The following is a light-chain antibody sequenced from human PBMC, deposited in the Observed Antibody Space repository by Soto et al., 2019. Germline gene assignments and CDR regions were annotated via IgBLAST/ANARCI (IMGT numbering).Light chain of an antibody. Sequence: EIVMTQSPATLSVSPGERATLSCRASQNVLSNLAWYQQKPGQAPRLLIYGASTRATGLPARFSGSGSGTQFTLTISSLQSEDFAVYYCQQYNNWPPITFGQGTRLEIK. CDR2: GAS. CDR3: QQYNNWPPIT. J-gene: IGKJ5*01. V-gene: IGKV3-15*01. CDR1: QNVLSN.